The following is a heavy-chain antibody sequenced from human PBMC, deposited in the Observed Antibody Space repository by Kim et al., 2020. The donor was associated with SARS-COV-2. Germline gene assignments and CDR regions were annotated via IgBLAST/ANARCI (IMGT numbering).Heavy chain of an antibody. D-gene: IGHD6-19*01. CDR2: IWYDGSNK. V-gene: IGHV3-33*06. CDR3: AKGFDPSSGWYEILDY. Sequence: GGSLRLSCAASGFTFSSYGMHWVRQAPGKGLEWVAVIWYDGSNKYYADSVKGRFTISRDNSKNTLYLQMNSLRAEDTAVYYCAKGFDPSSGWYEILDYWGQGTLVTVSS. CDR1: GFTFSSYG. J-gene: IGHJ4*02.